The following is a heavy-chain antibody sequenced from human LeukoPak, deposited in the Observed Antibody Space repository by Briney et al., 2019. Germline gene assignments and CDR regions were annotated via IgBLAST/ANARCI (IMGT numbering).Heavy chain of an antibody. D-gene: IGHD3-10*01. CDR2: SNAGNGHT. J-gene: IGHJ6*02. V-gene: IGHV1-3*02. CDR3: ARGGFFYGMDV. Sequence: GASVKVSCKASGYTFSSHAIHWVRQAPGKGLEWMGWSNAGNGHTKYSQELQGRVTITRDTSASTAYMELSNLRSDDMAVYYCARGGFFYGMDVWGQGTTVTVSS. CDR1: GYTFSSHA.